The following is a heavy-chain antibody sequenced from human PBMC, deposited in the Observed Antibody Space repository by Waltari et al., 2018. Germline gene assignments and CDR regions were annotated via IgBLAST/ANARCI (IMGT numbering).Heavy chain of an antibody. CDR2: MNHSGST. CDR3: ARRVRGGGIDY. D-gene: IGHD3-10*01. V-gene: IGHV4-34*01. J-gene: IGHJ4*02. Sequence: QVQLQQWGAGLLKPSENLSLTRAAYGGSFSGYYWSWIRQPPGKGLEWIGEMNHSGSTKYNQSLKSRVTISVDTSKNQFSLKLSSVTAADTAVYYCARRVRGGGIDYWGQGTLVTVSS. CDR1: GGSFSGYY.